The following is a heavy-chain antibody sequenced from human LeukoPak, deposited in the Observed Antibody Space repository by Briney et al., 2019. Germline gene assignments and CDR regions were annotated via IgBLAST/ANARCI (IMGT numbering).Heavy chain of an antibody. Sequence: ASVKVSCKASGYTFTGCYMHWVRQAPGQGLEWMGWINPNSGGTNYAQKFQGRVTMTRDTSISTAYMEVSRLRSDDTAVYYCARTGVGGSYYYYYYMDVWGKGTTVTVSS. CDR2: INPNSGGT. D-gene: IGHD1-26*01. J-gene: IGHJ6*03. CDR1: GYTFTGCY. CDR3: ARTGVGGSYYYYYYMDV. V-gene: IGHV1-2*02.